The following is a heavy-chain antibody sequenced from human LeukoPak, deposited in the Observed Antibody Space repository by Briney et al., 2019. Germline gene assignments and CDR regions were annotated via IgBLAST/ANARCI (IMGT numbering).Heavy chain of an antibody. Sequence: SETLSLTCTVSGGSISSYYWSWIRQPPGKGLEWIGYIYYSGSTNYSPSLKSRVTISVDTSKNQFSLKLSSVTAADTAVYYCARGQGNVDTADDYWGQGTLVTVSS. D-gene: IGHD5-18*01. J-gene: IGHJ4*02. CDR3: ARGQGNVDTADDY. V-gene: IGHV4-59*01. CDR2: IYYSGST. CDR1: GGSISSYY.